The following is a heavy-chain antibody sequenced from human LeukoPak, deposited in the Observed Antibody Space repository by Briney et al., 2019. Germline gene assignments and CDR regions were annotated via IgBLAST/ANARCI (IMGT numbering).Heavy chain of an antibody. CDR3: AKDARWQQLEYYFDY. V-gene: IGHV3-30*02. D-gene: IGHD6-13*01. Sequence: PGRSLRLSCAASGFTFSSYGMHWVRQAPGKGLEWVAFIRYDGSNKYYADSVKGRFTISRDNSKNTLYLQMNSLRAEDTAVYYCAKDARWQQLEYYFDYWGQGTLVTVSS. CDR2: IRYDGSNK. CDR1: GFTFSSYG. J-gene: IGHJ4*02.